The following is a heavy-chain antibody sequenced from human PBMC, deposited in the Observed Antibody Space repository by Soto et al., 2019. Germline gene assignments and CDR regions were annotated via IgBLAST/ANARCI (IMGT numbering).Heavy chain of an antibody. D-gene: IGHD5-12*01. CDR1: GITLNNSG. CDR3: VKDRVPGAYGHYYGMDV. CDR2: ISHDGSEQ. J-gene: IGHJ6*02. V-gene: IGHV3-30*18. Sequence: GGSLRLSCRVSGITLNNSGIHWVRQAPGKGLEWMAVISHDGSEQYYADSMKGRLNISRDNSKNTVNLQMNSLRGEDTAIYYCVKDRVPGAYGHYYGMDVWGQGTTVTVSS.